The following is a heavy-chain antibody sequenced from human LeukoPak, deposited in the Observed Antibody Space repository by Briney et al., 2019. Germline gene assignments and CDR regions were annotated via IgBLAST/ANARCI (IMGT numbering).Heavy chain of an antibody. Sequence: PSQTLSLTCTVSGGSISSGGYYWSWIRQPPGKGLEWIGYIYHSGSTYYNPSLKSRVTISVDRSKNQFSLKLSSVTAADTAVYYCARGSLGSGWSAYYWGQGTLVTVSS. CDR3: ARGSLGSGWSAYY. CDR2: IYHSGST. D-gene: IGHD6-19*01. CDR1: GGSISSGGYY. V-gene: IGHV4-30-2*01. J-gene: IGHJ4*02.